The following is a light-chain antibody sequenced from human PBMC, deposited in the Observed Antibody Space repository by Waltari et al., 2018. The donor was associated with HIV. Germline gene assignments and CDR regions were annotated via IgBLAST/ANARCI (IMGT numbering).Light chain of an antibody. Sequence: VLTQSPGTLSLSQGDRAILSCRASQRVSANFLGGYQQRPGQAPRLLVHGASRRATATPARFSCGGSGTDFTLIISRLQPEDFAVYYCQQCATSPWTFGQGTTV. CDR1: QRVSANF. V-gene: IGKV3-20*01. CDR2: GAS. CDR3: QQCATSPWT. J-gene: IGKJ1*01.